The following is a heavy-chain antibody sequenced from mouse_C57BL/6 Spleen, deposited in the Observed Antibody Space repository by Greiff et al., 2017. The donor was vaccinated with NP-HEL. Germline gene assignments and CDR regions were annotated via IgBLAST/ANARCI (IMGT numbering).Heavy chain of an antibody. Sequence: EVQLQQSVAELVRPGASVKLSCTASGFNIKNTYMHWVKQRPEQGLEWIGRIDPANGNTKYAPKFPGKATITADTSSNTAYLQLSSLTSEDTAIYYCARNSPPYYYGSSSFDYWGQGTTLTVSS. CDR2: IDPANGNT. V-gene: IGHV14-3*01. J-gene: IGHJ2*01. CDR1: GFNIKNTY. CDR3: ARNSPPYYYGSSSFDY. D-gene: IGHD1-1*01.